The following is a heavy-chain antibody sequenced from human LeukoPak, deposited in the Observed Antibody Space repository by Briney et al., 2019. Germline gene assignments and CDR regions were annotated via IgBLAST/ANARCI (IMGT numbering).Heavy chain of an antibody. J-gene: IGHJ4*02. D-gene: IGHD3-3*01. V-gene: IGHV3-21*01. CDR2: ISSSSSYI. CDR1: GFTFSSYS. CDR3: ARDDSYMDDFWSGYPLDY. Sequence: GGSLRLSCAASGFTFSSYSMNWVRQAPGKGLEWVSSISSSSSYIYYADSVKGRFTISRDNAKNSLYLQMNSLRAEDTAVYYCARDDSYMDDFWSGYPLDYWGQGTLVTVSS.